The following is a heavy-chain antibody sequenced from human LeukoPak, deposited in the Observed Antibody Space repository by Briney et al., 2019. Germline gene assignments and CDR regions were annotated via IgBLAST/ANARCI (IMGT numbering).Heavy chain of an antibody. Sequence: TGGSLRLSCTTSGFSFGDYAVRWVRQAPGKGLEWVSYIKTKYYDVAPEYAASVKGRFTVSSDDSKSIAYLQITSLKTEDTAVYYCTRTPGDAFHPGGYYFDYWGRGTLVTVSS. D-gene: IGHD5-24*01. V-gene: IGHV3-49*04. CDR1: GFSFGDYA. J-gene: IGHJ4*02. CDR2: IKTKYYDVAP. CDR3: TRTPGDAFHPGGYYFDY.